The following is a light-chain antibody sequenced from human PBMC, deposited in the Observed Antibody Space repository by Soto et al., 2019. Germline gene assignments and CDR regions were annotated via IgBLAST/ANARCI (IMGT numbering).Light chain of an antibody. CDR2: GAS. CDR1: QSILSNY. J-gene: IGKJ1*01. CDR3: HQYSSSRRT. Sequence: EVVLTQSPGTLSLSPGERVTLSCRASQSILSNYLAWYQQKPGQAPRLLIYGASNRAAGIPDRFSGSGSGTDFTLTISRLEPEDFAVYYCHQYSSSRRTFGQGTKVDIK. V-gene: IGKV3-20*01.